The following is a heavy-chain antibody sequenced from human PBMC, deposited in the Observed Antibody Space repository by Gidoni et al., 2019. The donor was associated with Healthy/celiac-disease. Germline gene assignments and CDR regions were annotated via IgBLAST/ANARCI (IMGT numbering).Heavy chain of an antibody. J-gene: IGHJ1*01. CDR1: GGTFSSYA. V-gene: IGHV1-69*01. Sequence: QVQLVQSGAEVKKPGSSVKVSCKASGGTFSSYAISWVRQAPGQGLEWMGGIIPIFGTANYAQKFQGRVTITADESTSTAYMELSSLRSEDTAVYYCARASLLLWFGELIQEGYFQHWGQGTLVTVSS. CDR3: ARASLLLWFGELIQEGYFQH. CDR2: IIPIFGTA. D-gene: IGHD3-10*01.